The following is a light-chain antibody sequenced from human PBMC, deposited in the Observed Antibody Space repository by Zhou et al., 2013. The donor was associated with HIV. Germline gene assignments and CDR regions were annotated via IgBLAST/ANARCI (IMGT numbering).Light chain of an antibody. CDR3: QQTYSTPGT. J-gene: IGKJ1*01. CDR2: TAS. V-gene: IGKV1-39*01. Sequence: DIQMTQSPSTLSASVGDRVTMFCRASESISSWLAWYQQKPGKAPKLLIYTASKLQSGVPSRLSGSGSGTDFTLTINSLQAEDVATYYCQQTYSTPGTFGQGTKVEIK. CDR1: ESISSW.